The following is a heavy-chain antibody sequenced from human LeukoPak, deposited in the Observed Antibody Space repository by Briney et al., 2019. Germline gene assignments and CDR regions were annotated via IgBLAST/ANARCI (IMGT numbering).Heavy chain of an antibody. CDR2: INPDRGGT. Sequence: GASVKVSCKASGYTFTAYYMHWVRQAPGQGLEWMGRINPDRGGTNYAQKFQGRVTMTRDKSISTAYMELTSLRSDDPAVYYCARGPYDYVWGNYRYTGDAFDIWGHGTVVTVSS. D-gene: IGHD3-16*02. J-gene: IGHJ3*02. CDR3: ARGPYDYVWGNYRYTGDAFDI. CDR1: GYTFTAYY. V-gene: IGHV1-2*06.